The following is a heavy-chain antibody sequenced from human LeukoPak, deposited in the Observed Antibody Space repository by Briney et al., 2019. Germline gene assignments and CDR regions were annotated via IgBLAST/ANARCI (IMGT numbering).Heavy chain of an antibody. CDR3: AKAEGFFGGYYDN. CDR2: ISWNRGTL. D-gene: IGHD4-23*01. Sequence: GGSLRLSCAASGFSFDDYGMHWVRQAPGKGLEWVSGISWNRGTLDYAESVKGRFIISRDNARKSLYLHMNSLRAEDTALYYYAKAEGFFGGYYDNWGQGTLVTVSS. J-gene: IGHJ4*02. CDR1: GFSFDDYG. V-gene: IGHV3-9*01.